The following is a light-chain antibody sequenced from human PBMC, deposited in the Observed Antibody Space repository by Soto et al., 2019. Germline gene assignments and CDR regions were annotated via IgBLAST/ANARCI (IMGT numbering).Light chain of an antibody. CDR1: QNINIY. V-gene: IGKV1-39*01. CDR2: TAP. J-gene: IGKJ2*01. Sequence: DIQVTQSPPSVSSGRGDRVTIACRASQNINIYLNWYQQRPGKAPKLLVTTAPTFQSGVPSRFSGSGSGADFTLTISGLQPEDSATYYCQQSYSYPHSFGQGTKVDIK. CDR3: QQSYSYPHS.